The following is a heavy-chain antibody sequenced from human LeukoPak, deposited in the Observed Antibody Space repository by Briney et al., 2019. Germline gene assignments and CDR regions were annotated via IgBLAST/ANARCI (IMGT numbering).Heavy chain of an antibody. CDR2: IYYSGST. CDR3: ARVGGYNSPPIL. Sequence: PSETLSLTCTVSGGSISNYYWSWIRQPPGKGLKWIGYIYYSGSTNHNPSLKSRVTISVDTSKNQFSLKLSSVTAADTAVYYCARVGGYNSPPILWGQGSLVTVSS. V-gene: IGHV4-59*01. CDR1: GGSISNYY. D-gene: IGHD5-24*01. J-gene: IGHJ4*02.